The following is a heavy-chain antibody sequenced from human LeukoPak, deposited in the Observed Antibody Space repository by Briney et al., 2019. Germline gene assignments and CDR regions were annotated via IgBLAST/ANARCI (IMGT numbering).Heavy chain of an antibody. CDR3: ARKDGDI. J-gene: IGHJ3*02. CDR1: GVSVSSYY. V-gene: IGHV4-4*07. D-gene: IGHD5-24*01. CDR2: IDASGST. Sequence: PSETLSLTCTVSGVSVSSYYRIWIRQPAGRGLEWIGRIDASGSTNFNPSLKSRVTMSVDSSKNQFSLKLSSVTAADTALYYCARKDGDIWGQGTMVTVSS.